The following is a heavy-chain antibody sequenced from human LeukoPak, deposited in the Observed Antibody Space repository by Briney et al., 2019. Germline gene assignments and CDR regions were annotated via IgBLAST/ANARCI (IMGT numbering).Heavy chain of an antibody. CDR2: FDPEDGET. Sequence: ASVKVSCKVSGYTLTELSMHWVRQAPGKGFEWMGGFDPEDGETIYAQKFQGRVTMTEDTSTDTAYMELSSLRSEDTAVYYCRIAAAGNIDYWGQGTLVTVSS. D-gene: IGHD6-13*01. CDR1: GYTLTELS. V-gene: IGHV1-24*01. J-gene: IGHJ4*02. CDR3: RIAAAGNIDY.